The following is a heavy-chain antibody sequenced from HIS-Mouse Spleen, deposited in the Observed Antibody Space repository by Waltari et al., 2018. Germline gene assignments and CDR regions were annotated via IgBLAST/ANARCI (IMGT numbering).Heavy chain of an antibody. D-gene: IGHD1-20*01. CDR3: ARDHRNNWAIRD. Sequence: QVQLVESGGGVVQPGRSLRLSCAASGFTFSTYAMPWLRQAPGKGLEWVAVISYDGSNKYYADSVKGRFTISRDNSKNTLYLQMNSLRAEDTAVYYCARDHRNNWAIRDWGQGTLVTVSS. V-gene: IGHV3-30-3*01. CDR1: GFTFSTYA. J-gene: IGHJ4*02. CDR2: ISYDGSNK.